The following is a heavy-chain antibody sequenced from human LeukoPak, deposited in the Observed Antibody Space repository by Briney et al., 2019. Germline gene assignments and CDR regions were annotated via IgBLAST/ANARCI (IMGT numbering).Heavy chain of an antibody. Sequence: GGSLRLSCAASGFTFSSYHMNWVRQAPGKGLEWVSYISIISSTIYHADSVKGRFTISRDDAKNSVYLQMNNLRAEDTAVYYCARTYERDLDSWGQGTLVTVSS. CDR2: ISIISSTI. CDR3: ARTYERDLDS. CDR1: GFTFSSYH. J-gene: IGHJ4*02. V-gene: IGHV3-48*01. D-gene: IGHD5-12*01.